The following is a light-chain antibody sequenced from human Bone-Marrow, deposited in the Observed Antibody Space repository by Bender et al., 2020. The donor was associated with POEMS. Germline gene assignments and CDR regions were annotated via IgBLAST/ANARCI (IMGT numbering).Light chain of an antibody. Sequence: QSALTQPRSVSGSPGQSVTISCTGSSSDVGAYNYVSWYQHHPGKAPKLMIYDVTKRPSGVPDRFSGSKSGTSASLAISGLQSEDEADYYCAAWDDSLNGPVFGGGTKLTVL. CDR1: SSDVGAYNY. CDR3: AAWDDSLNGPV. J-gene: IGLJ2*01. CDR2: DVT. V-gene: IGLV2-11*01.